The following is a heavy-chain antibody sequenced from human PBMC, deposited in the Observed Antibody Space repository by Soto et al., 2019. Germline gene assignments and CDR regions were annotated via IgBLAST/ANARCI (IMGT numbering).Heavy chain of an antibody. D-gene: IGHD2-15*01. CDR2: IVVGSGNT. J-gene: IGHJ5*02. V-gene: IGHV1-58*02. CDR3: AATFPYCSGGGCPDFDP. Sequence: SVKVSCKASGFTFTSSAMQWVRQARGQRLEWIGWIVVGSGNTNYAQKFPERVTITRDMSTSTAYMELSSLRSEDTAVYYCAATFPYCSGGGCPDFDPWGQGTLVTVSS. CDR1: GFTFTSSA.